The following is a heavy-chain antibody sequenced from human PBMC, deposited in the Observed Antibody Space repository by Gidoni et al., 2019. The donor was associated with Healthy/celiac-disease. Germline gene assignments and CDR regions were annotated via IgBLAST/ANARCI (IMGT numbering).Heavy chain of an antibody. CDR1: GGSISSSSYY. V-gene: IGHV4-39*01. CDR3: ASMYGSGSYNPDY. J-gene: IGHJ4*02. CDR2: IYYSGST. Sequence: QLQLQESGPGLVKPSETLSLTCTVSGGSISSSSYYWGWIRQPPGKGLEWIGSIYYSGSTYYNPSLKSRVTISVDTSKNQFSLKLSSVTAADTAVYYCASMYGSGSYNPDYWGQGTLVTVSS. D-gene: IGHD3-10*01.